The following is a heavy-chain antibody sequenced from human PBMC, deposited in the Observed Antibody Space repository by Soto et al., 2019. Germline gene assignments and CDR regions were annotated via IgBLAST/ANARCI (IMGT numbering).Heavy chain of an antibody. CDR1: GFPLSYHY. CDR2: SRDKPQGYST. J-gene: IGHJ4*02. V-gene: IGHV3-72*01. Sequence: LRLSCAVSGFPLSYHYIYWVRQAPGKGLEWVGRSRDKPQGYSTAYAASVKGRFTTSRDESKNSAYLQMNSLKTEDTAVYYCVRATYFSDSSGYTRCLDYWGQGTLVTVSS. CDR3: VRATYFSDSSGYTRCLDY. D-gene: IGHD3-22*01.